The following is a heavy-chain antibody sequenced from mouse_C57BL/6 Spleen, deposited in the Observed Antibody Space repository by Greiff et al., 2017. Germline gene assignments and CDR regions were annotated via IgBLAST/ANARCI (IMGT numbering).Heavy chain of an antibody. CDR3: TTRDGSSSWFAY. D-gene: IGHD1-1*01. CDR1: GFNIKDYY. CDR2: IDPEDGDT. V-gene: IGHV14-1*01. Sequence: EVKLQESGAELVRPGASVKLSCTASGFNIKDYYMHWVKQRPEQGLEWIGRIDPEDGDTEYAPKFQGKATMTADTSSNTAYLQLSSLTSEDTAVYYCTTRDGSSSWFAYWGQGTLVTVSA. J-gene: IGHJ3*01.